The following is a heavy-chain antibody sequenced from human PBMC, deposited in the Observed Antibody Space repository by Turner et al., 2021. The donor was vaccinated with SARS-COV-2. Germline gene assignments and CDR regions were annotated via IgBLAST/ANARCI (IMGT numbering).Heavy chain of an antibody. Sequence: QLQLHQSVPRLVKASGTLSLPCTVSGGSISSSSSYWGWIRQPQGKGLGWNGSIYDSASTYYNPSLKSRYTISVDTSKNQFSLKQSSGTDADTAVYYCARLMETAMDYYGIDVWGQGTTVTVSS. CDR3: ARLMETAMDYYGIDV. CDR2: IYDSAST. V-gene: IGHV4-39*01. D-gene: IGHD5-18*01. CDR1: GGSISSSSSY. J-gene: IGHJ6*02.